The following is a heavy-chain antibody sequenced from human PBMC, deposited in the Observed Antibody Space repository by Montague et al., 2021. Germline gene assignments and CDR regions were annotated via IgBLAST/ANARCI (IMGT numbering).Heavy chain of an antibody. CDR1: GFTFSSYD. D-gene: IGHD2-15*01. J-gene: IGHJ6*02. CDR3: ARGAHCSAYYGYYYYYGMDV. Sequence: SLSLSCAASGFTFSSYDMHWVRQATGKGLEWVSAIGSTGDTYYSGSVKGRFTISRENAKNSLYLQMNSLRAGDTAVYYCARGAHCSAYYGYYYYYGMDVWGQGTPVTVSS. CDR2: IGSTGDT. V-gene: IGHV3-13*04.